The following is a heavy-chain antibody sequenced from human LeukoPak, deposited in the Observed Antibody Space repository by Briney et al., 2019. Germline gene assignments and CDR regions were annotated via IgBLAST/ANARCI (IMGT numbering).Heavy chain of an antibody. V-gene: IGHV3-23*01. Sequence: GGSLRLSCAGSGFMFSSYAMSWVRQAPGKGLEWVSAISGSGGSTYYADSVKGRFTISRDNAKNSLYLQMNSLRAEDTAVYYCAELGITMIGGVWGKGTTVTISS. CDR3: AELGITMIGGV. J-gene: IGHJ6*04. D-gene: IGHD3-10*02. CDR2: ISGSGGST. CDR1: GFMFSSYA.